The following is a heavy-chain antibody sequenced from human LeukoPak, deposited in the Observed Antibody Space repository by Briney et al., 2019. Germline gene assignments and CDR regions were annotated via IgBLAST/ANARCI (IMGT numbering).Heavy chain of an antibody. Sequence: GESLKIACKGSGYNFTNYWIGWVRQMPGKGLEWMGIIYPGDSETRYSPSFQGQVTISADKSTSTAYLQWSSLQASDSAMYYCARSTLMASTACPYDYWGQGTLVTVSS. J-gene: IGHJ4*02. D-gene: IGHD6-19*01. CDR2: IYPGDSET. CDR3: ARSTLMASTACPYDY. CDR1: GYNFTNYW. V-gene: IGHV5-51*01.